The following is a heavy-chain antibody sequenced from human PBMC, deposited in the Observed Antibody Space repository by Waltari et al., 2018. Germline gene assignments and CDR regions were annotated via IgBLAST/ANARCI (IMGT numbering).Heavy chain of an antibody. CDR3: ARLTVVSNNDY. D-gene: IGHD1-20*01. CDR2: INGDVNTT. Sequence: EVQLVESGGGLVQPGGSLRLSCAASGFTFSSYWMHWVRQAPGKGLVWVSCINGDVNTTKYADSVKGRFTISRDNAKNTLYLQMNSLRAEDTAVYYCARLTVVSNNDYWGQGTLVTVSS. V-gene: IGHV3-74*01. CDR1: GFTFSSYW. J-gene: IGHJ4*02.